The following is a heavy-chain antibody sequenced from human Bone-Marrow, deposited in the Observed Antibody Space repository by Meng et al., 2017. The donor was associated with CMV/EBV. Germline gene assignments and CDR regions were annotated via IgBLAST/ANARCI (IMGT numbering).Heavy chain of an antibody. V-gene: IGHV4-61*01. D-gene: IGHD5-18*01. J-gene: IGHJ6*02. CDR1: GGSVSSGSYY. Sequence: SETLSLTCTVSGGSVSSGSYYWSWIRQPPGKGLEWIGYIYYSGSTNYNPSLKSRVTISVDTAKKQFSLQLKSLTAADTAVYYCARGMGYTDMPKLLKSRRPKDYYYGLDVWGQGTTVTVSS. CDR3: ARGMGYTDMPKLLKSRRPKDYYYGLDV. CDR2: IYYSGST.